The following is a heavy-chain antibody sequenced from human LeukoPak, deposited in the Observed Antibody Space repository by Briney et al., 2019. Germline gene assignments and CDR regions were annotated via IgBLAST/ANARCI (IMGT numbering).Heavy chain of an antibody. CDR2: MNPNSGNT. V-gene: IGHV1-8*03. D-gene: IGHD6-19*01. Sequence: ASVKVSCKASGYTFTSYDINWVRQATGQGLEWMGWMNPNSGNTGYAQKFQGRVTITRNTSISTAYMELSSLRSEDTAVYYCASLLTYSSAWFLYWGQGTLVTVSS. J-gene: IGHJ4*02. CDR1: GYTFTSYD. CDR3: ASLLTYSSAWFLY.